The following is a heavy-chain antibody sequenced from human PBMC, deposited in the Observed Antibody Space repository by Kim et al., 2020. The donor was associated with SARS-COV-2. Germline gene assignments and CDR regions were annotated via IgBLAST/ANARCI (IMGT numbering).Heavy chain of an antibody. CDR3: ARDQQPAPVHFYYYGMDV. CDR2: ISSSSSYI. CDR1: GFTFSTYS. Sequence: GGSLRLFCAASGFTFSTYSMNWVRQAPGKGLEWVSSISSSSSYIYYADSVKGRFTVSRDNAKNSLYLQMSSLRAEDTAVYYCARDQQPAPVHFYYYGMDV. D-gene: IGHD6-13*01. J-gene: IGHJ6*01. V-gene: IGHV3-21*01.